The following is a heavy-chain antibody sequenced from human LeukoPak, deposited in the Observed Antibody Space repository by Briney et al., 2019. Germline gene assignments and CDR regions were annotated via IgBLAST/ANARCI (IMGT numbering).Heavy chain of an antibody. V-gene: IGHV4-39*01. CDR1: GGSISSSTYY. D-gene: IGHD6-13*01. J-gene: IGHJ6*03. Sequence: KASETLSLTCTVSGGSISSSTYYWGWIRQPPGKGLEWIGSIYYSGSTYYNPSLKSRVNISVDTSKNQFSLKLSSVTAADTAVYYCARHAIETLPLKQHLIRNYYYYYMDVWGKGTTVTVSS. CDR3: ARHAIETLPLKQHLIRNYYYYYMDV. CDR2: IYYSGST.